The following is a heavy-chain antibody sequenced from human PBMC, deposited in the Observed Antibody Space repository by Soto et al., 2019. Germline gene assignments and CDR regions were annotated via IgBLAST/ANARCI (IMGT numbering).Heavy chain of an antibody. J-gene: IGHJ4*02. D-gene: IGHD3-22*01. Sequence: XGSLRLSCIGSGFTFSSYWMTWVRQAPGKGLEWVANIKLDGSEKNYVDSVKGRFTISTDSAQNSLYLQMNSLRAEDTAVYYCARGYYYDSSGYPDSWGQGTLVTVSS. CDR3: ARGYYYDSSGYPDS. CDR2: IKLDGSEK. V-gene: IGHV3-7*03. CDR1: GFTFSSYW.